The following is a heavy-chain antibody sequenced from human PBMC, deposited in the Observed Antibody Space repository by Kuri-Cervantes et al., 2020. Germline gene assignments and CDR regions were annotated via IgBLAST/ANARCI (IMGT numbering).Heavy chain of an antibody. CDR2: ISSRSHFI. CDR1: GFMFSNFN. D-gene: IGHD1-1*01. J-gene: IGHJ5*02. V-gene: IGHV3-21*01. Sequence: GESLKISCAASGFMFSNFNMNWVRQAPGKGLEWVASISSRSHFIYSADSVKGRFSISRDNAKNTLFLQMNSLRAEDTAVYYCARDPRTTGTTRPWFDPWGQGTLVTVSS. CDR3: ARDPRTTGTTRPWFDP.